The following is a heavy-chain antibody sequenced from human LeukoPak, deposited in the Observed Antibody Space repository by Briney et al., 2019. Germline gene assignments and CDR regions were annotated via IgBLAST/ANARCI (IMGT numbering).Heavy chain of an antibody. CDR2: IIPIFGTA. D-gene: IGHD3-22*01. CDR1: GGTFSSYA. Sequence: SVKVSCKASGGTFSSYAISWVRQAPGQGLEWMGGIIPIFGTANYAQKFQGRVTITADESTSTAYMELSSLRSEDTAVYYCARSNRVVITTFDYWGQGTLVTVSP. J-gene: IGHJ4*02. CDR3: ARSNRVVITTFDY. V-gene: IGHV1-69*01.